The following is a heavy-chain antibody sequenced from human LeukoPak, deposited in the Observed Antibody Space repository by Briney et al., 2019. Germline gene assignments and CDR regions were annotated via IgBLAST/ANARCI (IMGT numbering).Heavy chain of an antibody. V-gene: IGHV1-46*01. J-gene: IGHJ4*02. D-gene: IGHD2-15*01. Sequence: ASVKVSCKASGYTFTSYYMHWVRQAPGQGLEWMGIINPSGGSTSYAQKFQGRVTMTRDMSTSTVYMELSSLKSEDTAVYYCTTIRGFCSGRSCLGYWGQGTLVTVSS. CDR1: GYTFTSYY. CDR2: INPSGGST. CDR3: TTIRGFCSGRSCLGY.